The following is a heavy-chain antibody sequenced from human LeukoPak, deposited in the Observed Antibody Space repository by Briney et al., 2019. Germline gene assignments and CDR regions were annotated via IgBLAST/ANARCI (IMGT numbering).Heavy chain of an antibody. V-gene: IGHV1-2*02. CDR1: GYTFTGYY. CDR3: ARAERRRRDIVLRVYAISLDY. CDR2: INPNSGGT. J-gene: IGHJ4*02. Sequence: ASVKVSCKASGYTFTGYYMHWVRQAPGQGLEWMGWINPNSGGTSYAKKFPGRVTVTRDMSTSTVYMEPSSLRSEHTAVYYCARAERRRRDIVLRVYAISLDYWGQGTLVTVSS. D-gene: IGHD2-8*01.